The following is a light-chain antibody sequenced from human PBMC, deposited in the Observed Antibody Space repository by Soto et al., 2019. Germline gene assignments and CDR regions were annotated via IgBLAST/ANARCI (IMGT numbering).Light chain of an antibody. CDR3: QQFNSYPSLYT. V-gene: IGKV1-13*02. Sequence: AIQLTQSPSSLSASVGDRVTITCRASQGIYSALAWYQQKPGKAPKLLIYDASSLGSGVPSRFSCSGSGTDFTLTISSLQPEDFATYYCQQFNSYPSLYTFGQGTKLEIK. CDR2: DAS. CDR1: QGIYSA. J-gene: IGKJ2*01.